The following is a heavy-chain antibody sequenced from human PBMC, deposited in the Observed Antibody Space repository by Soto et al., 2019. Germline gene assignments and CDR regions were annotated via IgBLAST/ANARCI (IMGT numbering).Heavy chain of an antibody. Sequence: QLVESGGGLVQPGGSLALSCAGSGFAFTNVWLHWVRQAPGKVLEWVGRIKSKPDVETTDYAAPVKGRFTISRDDSKNTLYLQMNSLQTEDSGLYYCNPYYDFGGGHTTLWGHGTLVTVSS. V-gene: IGHV3-15*07. CDR2: IKSKPDVETT. J-gene: IGHJ4*01. CDR3: NPYYDFGGGHTTL. CDR1: GFAFTNVW. D-gene: IGHD3-3*01.